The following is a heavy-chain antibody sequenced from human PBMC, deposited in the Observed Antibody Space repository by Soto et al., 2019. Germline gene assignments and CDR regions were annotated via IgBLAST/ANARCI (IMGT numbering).Heavy chain of an antibody. J-gene: IGHJ6*02. CDR3: ARDQLPYTAMVTYYYYGMDV. D-gene: IGHD5-18*01. V-gene: IGHV1-69*01. Sequence: QVQLVQSGAEVKKPGSSVKVSCKASGGTFSSYAISWVRQAPGQGLEWMGGIIPIFGTANYAQKFQGRVTITADESTSTAYMELSRLRSEDTAVYYCARDQLPYTAMVTYYYYGMDVWGQGTTVTVSS. CDR1: GGTFSSYA. CDR2: IIPIFGTA.